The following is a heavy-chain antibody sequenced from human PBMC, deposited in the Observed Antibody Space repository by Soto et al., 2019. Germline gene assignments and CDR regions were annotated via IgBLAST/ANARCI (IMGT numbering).Heavy chain of an antibody. V-gene: IGHV4-59*05. D-gene: IGHD4-17*01. CDR1: GGSIGTYS. CDR2: IYYSGST. CDR3: AREYGDYGENWFDP. Sequence: SETLSLTCTVSGGSIGTYSWSWIRKPPGKGLEWIGSIYYSGSTYYNPSHKSRVTISVDTSKNQFSLKLSSVTAADTAVYYCAREYGDYGENWFDPWGQGTLVTVSS. J-gene: IGHJ5*02.